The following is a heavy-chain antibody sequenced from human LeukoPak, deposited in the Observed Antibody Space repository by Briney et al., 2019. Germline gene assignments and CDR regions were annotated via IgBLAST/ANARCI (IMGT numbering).Heavy chain of an antibody. V-gene: IGHV4-4*02. Sequence: PSETLSLTCAVSGGSISSSNWWSWVRQPPGKGLEWIGEIYHSGSTNYNPSLKSRVTISVDKSKNQFSLKLSSVTAADTAVYYCARVGGYYGSGSRRLYYFDYWGQGTLVTVSS. CDR3: ARVGGYYGSGSRRLYYFDY. CDR2: IYHSGST. D-gene: IGHD3-10*01. CDR1: GGSISSSNW. J-gene: IGHJ4*02.